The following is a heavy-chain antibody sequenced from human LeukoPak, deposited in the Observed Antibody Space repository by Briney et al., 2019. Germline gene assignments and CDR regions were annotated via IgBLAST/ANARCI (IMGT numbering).Heavy chain of an antibody. V-gene: IGHV3-48*03. CDR1: GFTFSSYE. Sequence: GGSLRLSCAASGFTFSSYEMNWVRQAPGKGLEWVSYISSSGSTIYYADSVKGRFTISRDNAKNSLYLQMNSLRAEDTAVYYCARGPGIAAAGASYWGRGTLVTVSS. J-gene: IGHJ4*02. CDR3: ARGPGIAAAGASY. CDR2: ISSSGSTI. D-gene: IGHD6-13*01.